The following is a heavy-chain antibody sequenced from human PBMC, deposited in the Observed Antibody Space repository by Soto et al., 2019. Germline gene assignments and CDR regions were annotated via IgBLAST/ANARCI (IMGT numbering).Heavy chain of an antibody. D-gene: IGHD6-19*01. J-gene: IGHJ6*02. CDR2: INHSGST. Sequence: SETLSLTCAFYGGSFSGYYWSWIRQPPGKGLEWIGEINHSGSTNYNPSLKSRVTISVDTSKNQFSLKLSSVTAADTAVYYCAVPDAVAVTVQILCYSHGMDVWGQGTTVTVYS. CDR3: AVPDAVAVTVQILCYSHGMDV. V-gene: IGHV4-34*01. CDR1: GGSFSGYY.